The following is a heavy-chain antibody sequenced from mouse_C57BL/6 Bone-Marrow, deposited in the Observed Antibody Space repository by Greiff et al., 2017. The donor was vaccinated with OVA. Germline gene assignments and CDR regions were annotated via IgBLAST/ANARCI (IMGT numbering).Heavy chain of an antibody. Sequence: LVESGAELVRPGASVKLSCTASGFNIKDDYMHWVTQRPEQGLAWIGWIDPEHGATEYASKFPGKDTITADTSSNNAYLQLSSLTSEDTAVYYCTPLDGYYLDYWGQGTTLTVSS. CDR3: TPLDGYYLDY. CDR2: IDPEHGAT. CDR1: GFNIKDDY. J-gene: IGHJ2*01. D-gene: IGHD2-3*01. V-gene: IGHV14-4*01.